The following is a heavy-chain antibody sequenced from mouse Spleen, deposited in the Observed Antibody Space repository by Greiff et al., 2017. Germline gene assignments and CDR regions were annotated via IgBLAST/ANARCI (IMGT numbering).Heavy chain of an antibody. CDR1: GYTFTSYV. D-gene: IGHD3-3*01. CDR2: INPYNDGT. Sequence: VQLKESGPELVKPGASVKMSCKASGYTFTSYVMHWVKQKPGQGLEWIGYINPYNDGTKYNEKFKGKATLTSDKSSSTAYMELSSLTSEDSAVYYCARGGTDWYFDVWGAGTTVTVSS. J-gene: IGHJ1*01. V-gene: IGHV1-14*01. CDR3: ARGGTDWYFDV.